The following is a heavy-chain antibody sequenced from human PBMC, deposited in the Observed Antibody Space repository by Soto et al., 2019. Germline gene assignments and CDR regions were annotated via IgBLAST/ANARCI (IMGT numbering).Heavy chain of an antibody. J-gene: IGHJ4*02. Sequence: GGSLRLSCSASGLNFNDYAMHWVRQAAGKGLKYVSSISSNGVSTYYADSVKGRFTISRDNSKNTLYLQMNSLRVEDTAVYYCGKDRFVHYWGQGALVTVSS. CDR3: GKDRFVHY. V-gene: IGHV3-64D*06. D-gene: IGHD3-3*01. CDR2: ISSNGVST. CDR1: GLNFNDYA.